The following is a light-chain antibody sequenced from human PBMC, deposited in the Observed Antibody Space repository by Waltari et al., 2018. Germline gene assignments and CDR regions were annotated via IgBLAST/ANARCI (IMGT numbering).Light chain of an antibody. CDR3: SSYAGSNTFVL. Sequence: QSALTQPPSASGSPGQAVTISCTGTSSDVGGYNYVSWYQQIPGKAPKLMSYEVSKLPSGVPDRCSGSKSGHPASLTVSGLQAEDEADYYCSSYAGSNTFVLFGGGTKLTVL. CDR2: EVS. J-gene: IGLJ2*01. CDR1: SSDVGGYNY. V-gene: IGLV2-8*01.